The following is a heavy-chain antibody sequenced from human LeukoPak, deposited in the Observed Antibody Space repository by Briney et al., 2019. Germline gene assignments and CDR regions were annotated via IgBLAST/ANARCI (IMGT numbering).Heavy chain of an antibody. CDR1: GSTFGRYW. V-gene: IGHV3-7*03. J-gene: IGHJ4*02. Sequence: PGGSLRLSCAASGSTFGRYWMSWVRQAPGKGLEWVANIKQDGSENYYVDSVKGRFTISRDNAKNSLYLQMNSLRAEDTAVYYCARYYYGSGNYGKYYFDYWGQGTLVTVSS. CDR2: IKQDGSEN. D-gene: IGHD3-10*01. CDR3: ARYYYGSGNYGKYYFDY.